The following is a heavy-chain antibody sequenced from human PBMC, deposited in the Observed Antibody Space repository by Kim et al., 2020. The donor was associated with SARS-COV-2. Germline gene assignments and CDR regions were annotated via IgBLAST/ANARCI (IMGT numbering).Heavy chain of an antibody. J-gene: IGHJ4*02. D-gene: IGHD1-7*01. Sequence: SSPISDADTVKGRITISRDNAKNSLSLQMNSLRDEDTAVYYCVSGTGSGYWGQGTLVTVSS. V-gene: IGHV3-48*02. CDR3: VSGTGSGY. CDR2: SSPI.